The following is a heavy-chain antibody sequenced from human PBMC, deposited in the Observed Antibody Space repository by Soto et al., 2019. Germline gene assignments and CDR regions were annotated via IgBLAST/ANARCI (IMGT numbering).Heavy chain of an antibody. D-gene: IGHD5-18*01. Sequence: QAQLVQSGAEVKKPGASVNVSCKASGYDYVTYAITWVRQRPGQGLEWMGWISTLNGNTNYAQNFQGRVTMTTDTSTRIVHLELRSLRSVDTAVYYCARRVQVWLPDYYAMDVWGQGTTVTVSS. CDR3: ARRVQVWLPDYYAMDV. J-gene: IGHJ6*02. CDR1: GYDYVTYA. CDR2: ISTLNGNT. V-gene: IGHV1-18*01.